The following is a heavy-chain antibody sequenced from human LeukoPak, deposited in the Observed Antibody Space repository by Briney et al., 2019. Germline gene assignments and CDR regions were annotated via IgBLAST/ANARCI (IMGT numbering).Heavy chain of an antibody. CDR3: ARRTYYYDSSGYKTYYFDY. V-gene: IGHV4-4*02. CDR1: GGSISSSNW. D-gene: IGHD3-22*01. CDR2: IYHSGST. J-gene: IGHJ4*02. Sequence: PSGTLSLTCAVSGGSISSSNWWSWVRQPPGKGLEWIGEIYHSGSTNYNPSPKSRVTISVDKSKNQFSLKLSSVTAADTAVYYCARRTYYYDSSGYKTYYFDYWGQGTLVTVSS.